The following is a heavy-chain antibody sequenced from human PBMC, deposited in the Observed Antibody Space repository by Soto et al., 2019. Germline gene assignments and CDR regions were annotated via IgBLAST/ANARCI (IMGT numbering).Heavy chain of an antibody. J-gene: IGHJ6*02. V-gene: IGHV4-39*01. Sequence: QLQLQESGPGLVKPSETLSLTCTVSGGSISSSSYWGWIRQPPGKGLEWIGSIYSIGSTYYTPSLKRRVTISVDTSKNQFSLKLSSVTAADTAVYYCRRSSRYSTDVWGQGTTVTVSS. D-gene: IGHD6-13*01. CDR2: IYSIGST. CDR1: GGSISSSSY. CDR3: RRSSRYSTDV.